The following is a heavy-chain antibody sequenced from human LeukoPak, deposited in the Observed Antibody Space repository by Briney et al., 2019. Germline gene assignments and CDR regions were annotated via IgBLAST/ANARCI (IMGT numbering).Heavy chain of an antibody. Sequence: GGSLRLSCAASGFTFSTYWMNWVRQAPGKGLEWVANIKPDGSDKYYVDSVKGRFTISRDNSKNTLYLQMNSLRAEDTAVYYCAKHSSSGNYYFDYWGQGTLVTVSS. J-gene: IGHJ4*02. CDR3: AKHSSSGNYYFDY. D-gene: IGHD6-19*01. V-gene: IGHV3-7*03. CDR2: IKPDGSDK. CDR1: GFTFSTYW.